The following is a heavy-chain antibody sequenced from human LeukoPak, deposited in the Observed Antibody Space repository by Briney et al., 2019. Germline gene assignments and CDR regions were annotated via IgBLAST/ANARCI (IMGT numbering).Heavy chain of an antibody. D-gene: IGHD6-13*01. V-gene: IGHV1-8*03. Sequence: ASVKVSCKASGYTFTSYDINWVRQATGQGLEWMGWMNPNSGNTGYAQKFQGRVTITGNTSISTAYMELSSLRSEDTAVYYCARVRREAAAGGIGDFDYWGQGTLVTVSS. CDR2: MNPNSGNT. CDR1: GYTFTSYD. J-gene: IGHJ4*02. CDR3: ARVRREAAAGGIGDFDY.